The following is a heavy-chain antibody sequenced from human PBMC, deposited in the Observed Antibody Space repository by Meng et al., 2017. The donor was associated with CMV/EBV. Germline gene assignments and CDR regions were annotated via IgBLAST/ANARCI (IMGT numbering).Heavy chain of an antibody. J-gene: IGHJ4*02. D-gene: IGHD3-16*01. CDR2: ISWNSGSI. CDR3: AKATSDYDYVSYFDY. Sequence: LSLTCAASGFTFDDYAMHWVRQAPGKGLEWVSGISWNSGSIGYADSVKGRFTISRDNAKNSLYLQMNSLRAEDTALYYCAKATSDYDYVSYFDYWGQGTLVTVSS. V-gene: IGHV3-9*01. CDR1: GFTFDDYA.